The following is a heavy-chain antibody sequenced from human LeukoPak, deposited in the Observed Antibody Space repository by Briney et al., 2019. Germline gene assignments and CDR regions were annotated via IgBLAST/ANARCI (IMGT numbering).Heavy chain of an antibody. CDR2: IDNAGSIT. CDR3: ARDIVVVPAALDY. D-gene: IGHD2-2*01. J-gene: IGHJ4*02. CDR1: GFTFSNYW. Sequence: AGGSLRLSCAASGFTFSNYWIHWVRQAPGKGLVWVSRIDNAGSITTYADSVKGRFTISRDSAENTLYLQMNSLRVEDTAVYYCARDIVVVPAALDYWGQGTLVTVSS. V-gene: IGHV3-74*03.